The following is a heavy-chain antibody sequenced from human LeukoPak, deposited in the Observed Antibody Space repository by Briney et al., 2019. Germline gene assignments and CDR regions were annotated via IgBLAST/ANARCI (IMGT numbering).Heavy chain of an antibody. D-gene: IGHD3-10*01. CDR2: IYYSGST. J-gene: IGHJ4*02. Sequence: SETLSLTCTVPGGSISSYYWSWIRQPPGKGLEWIGYIYYSGSTNYNPSLKSRVTISVDTSKNQFSLKLSSVTAADTAVYYCARVLYYGSGSYYKAYFDYWGQGTLVTVSS. CDR3: ARVLYYGSGSYYKAYFDY. V-gene: IGHV4-59*01. CDR1: GGSISSYY.